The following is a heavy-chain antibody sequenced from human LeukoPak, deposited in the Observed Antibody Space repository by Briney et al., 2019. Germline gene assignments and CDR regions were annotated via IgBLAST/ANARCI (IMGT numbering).Heavy chain of an antibody. CDR1: GFTFSNYW. D-gene: IGHD6-6*01. J-gene: IGHJ4*02. V-gene: IGHV3-7*05. CDR2: IKQDGSEK. Sequence: GGSLRLSCAASGFTFSNYWMNWVRQAPGKGLEWVANIKQDGSEKYYVDSVKGRFTISRDNAKNSLYLQMNSLRADGTAVYYCARDPATSTSWGAFDYWGQGTLVTVSS. CDR3: ARDPATSTSWGAFDY.